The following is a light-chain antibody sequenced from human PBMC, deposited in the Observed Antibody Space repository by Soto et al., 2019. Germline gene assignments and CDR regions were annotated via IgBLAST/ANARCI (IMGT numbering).Light chain of an antibody. V-gene: IGLV2-11*01. CDR3: CSYAGSYV. J-gene: IGLJ1*01. CDR2: DVS. Sequence: QSVLAQPLSVSGSPGQSVTISCTGTSSDVGGYNYVSWYQQHPGKAPKLMIYDVSKRPSGVPDRFSGSKSGNTASLTISGLQAEDEADYYCCSYAGSYVFGNGTKVTVL. CDR1: SSDVGGYNY.